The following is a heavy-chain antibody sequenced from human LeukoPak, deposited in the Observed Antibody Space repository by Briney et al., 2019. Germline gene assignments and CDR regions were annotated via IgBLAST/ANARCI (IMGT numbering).Heavy chain of an antibody. CDR2: ISGSGGST. J-gene: IGHJ3*01. CDR1: GFTFSSYA. V-gene: IGHV3-23*01. CDR3: AKYPDYYDSSGYYFG. D-gene: IGHD3-22*01. Sequence: PGGSLGLSCAASGFTFSSYAMSWVRQAPGKGLEWVSAISGSGGSTYYADSVKGRFTISRDNSKNTLYLQMNSLRAEDTAVYYCAKYPDYYDSSGYYFGWGQGTMVTVSS.